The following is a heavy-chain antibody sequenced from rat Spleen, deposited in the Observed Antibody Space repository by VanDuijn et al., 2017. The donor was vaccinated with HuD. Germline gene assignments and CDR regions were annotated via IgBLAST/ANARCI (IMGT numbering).Heavy chain of an antibody. CDR2: ISTGGGGT. CDR1: GFTFSNYY. Sequence: EVQLVESGGDLVQPGRSLKLSCAASGFTFSNYYMAWVRQAPTRGLEWVAYISTGGGGTYYRDSVKGRFTISRDNAKSTQYLQMDSLRPEETATNYGTTDRDYFSSYIPRFAYWGQGTLVTVSS. V-gene: IGHV5-27*01. D-gene: IGHD1-2*01. CDR3: TTDRDYFSSYIPRFAY. J-gene: IGHJ3*01.